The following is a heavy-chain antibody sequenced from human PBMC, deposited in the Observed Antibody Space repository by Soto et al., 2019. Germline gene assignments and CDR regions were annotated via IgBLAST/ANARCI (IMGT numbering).Heavy chain of an antibody. CDR2: IYYSGST. V-gene: IGHV4-39*01. CDR1: GGSISSSSYY. Sequence: SETLSLTCTVSGGSISSSSYYWGWIRQPPGKGLEWIGSIYYSGSTYYNPSLKSRVTISVDTSKNRFSLKLSSVTAADTAVYYCARQITMIVVVNRASLTEWGPGTLVTVSS. D-gene: IGHD3-22*01. CDR3: ARQITMIVVVNRASLTE. J-gene: IGHJ4*02.